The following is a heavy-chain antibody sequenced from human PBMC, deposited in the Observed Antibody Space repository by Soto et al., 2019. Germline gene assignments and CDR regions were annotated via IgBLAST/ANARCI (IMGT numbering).Heavy chain of an antibody. V-gene: IGHV3-48*02. Sequence: PGGSLRLSCAASGFTFSSYSMNWVRQAPGKGLEWVSYISSSSSTIYYADSVKGRFTISRDNAKNSLYLQMNSLRDEDTAVYYCARDSCISTSCYAGWFDPWGQGTLVTVS. CDR1: GFTFSSYS. D-gene: IGHD2-2*01. J-gene: IGHJ5*02. CDR2: ISSSSSTI. CDR3: ARDSCISTSCYAGWFDP.